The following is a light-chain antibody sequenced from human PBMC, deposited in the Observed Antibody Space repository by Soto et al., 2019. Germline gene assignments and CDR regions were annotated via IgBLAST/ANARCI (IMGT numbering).Light chain of an antibody. V-gene: IGKV3-15*01. CDR2: AAS. Sequence: EILLTQSPATLSVSPGERATLSCRASQSVSSNLAWYQQKPGQAPRLLIYAASTRATGIPARLSGSGSGTEFTLTISSLQSEDFAVYYCQQYNTWPVFGQGTKVDIK. J-gene: IGKJ1*01. CDR3: QQYNTWPV. CDR1: QSVSSN.